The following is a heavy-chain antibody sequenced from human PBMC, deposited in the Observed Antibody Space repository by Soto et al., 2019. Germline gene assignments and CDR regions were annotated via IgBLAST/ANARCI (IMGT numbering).Heavy chain of an antibody. CDR3: ANPQSKRVSWGWGMDG. V-gene: IGHV1-69*02. D-gene: IGHD3-16*01. CDR1: GGTFSSYT. Sequence: QVQLVQSGAEVKKPGSSVKVSCKASGGTFSSYTISWVRQAPGQGLEWMGRIIPILGIANYAQKFQGRVTITAGKSTITAYKELSSPRSEDTAVYYCANPQSKRVSWGWGMDGWGQGTTVTVSS. CDR2: IIPILGIA. J-gene: IGHJ6*02.